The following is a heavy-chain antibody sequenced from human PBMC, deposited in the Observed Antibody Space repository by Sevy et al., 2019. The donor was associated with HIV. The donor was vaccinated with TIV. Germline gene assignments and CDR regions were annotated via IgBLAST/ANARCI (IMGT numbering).Heavy chain of an antibody. CDR2: IYYSGST. CDR1: GGSISSYY. J-gene: IGHJ6*03. D-gene: IGHD2-2*01. V-gene: IGHV4-59*08. Sequence: SETLSLTCTVSGGSISSYYWSWIRQPPGKGLEWIGYIYYSGSTNYNPSLKSRVTISVDTSKNQFSLKLSSVTAADTAGYYCARGIGYCSSTSCSFNYYYYYYMDVWGKGTTVTVSS. CDR3: ARGIGYCSSTSCSFNYYYYYYMDV.